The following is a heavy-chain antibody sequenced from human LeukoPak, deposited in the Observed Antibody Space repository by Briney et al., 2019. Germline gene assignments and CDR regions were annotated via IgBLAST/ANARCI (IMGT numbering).Heavy chain of an antibody. Sequence: PGGSLRLSCAASGFTFSSYNMNWVRQAPGKGLEWVSSISSSSSYIYYADSVKGRFTISRDNAKNSLYLQMNSLRAEDTAVYYCARPVRGVRQQLLSNYYYYYGMDVWGQGTTVTVSS. CDR3: ARPVRGVRQQLLSNYYYYYGMDV. J-gene: IGHJ6*02. D-gene: IGHD3-10*01. CDR2: ISSSSSYI. V-gene: IGHV3-21*01. CDR1: GFTFSSYN.